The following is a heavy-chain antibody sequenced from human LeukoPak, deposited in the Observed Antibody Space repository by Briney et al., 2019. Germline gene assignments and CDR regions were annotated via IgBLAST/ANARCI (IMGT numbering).Heavy chain of an antibody. D-gene: IGHD6-13*01. J-gene: IGHJ4*02. Sequence: GGSLRLSCAASGFTFSSYGMHWVRQAPGKGLEWVANIKQDGTQKFYVDSVTGRFTISRDNAKNSLYLQMNSLRVEDTGVYYCAREVSSSWHIDQWGPGTLVTVSS. CDR3: AREVSSSWHIDQ. CDR1: GFTFSSYG. V-gene: IGHV3-7*01. CDR2: IKQDGTQK.